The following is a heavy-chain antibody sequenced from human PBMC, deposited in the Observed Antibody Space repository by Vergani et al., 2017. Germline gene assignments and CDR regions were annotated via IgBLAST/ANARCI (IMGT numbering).Heavy chain of an antibody. CDR1: GGSISNYY. Sequence: QVQLQESGPGLVKPSETLSLTCTVSGGSISNYYWSWIRQPPGKGLEWIGYIYYIGSTSYNPSLKSRVTMSVDTSKNQCSLKLSSVTAADTAIYYCARDGGERPYHYYMDVWGKGTTVTVSS. J-gene: IGHJ6*03. D-gene: IGHD1-1*01. CDR2: IYYIGST. V-gene: IGHV4-59*01. CDR3: ARDGGERPYHYYMDV.